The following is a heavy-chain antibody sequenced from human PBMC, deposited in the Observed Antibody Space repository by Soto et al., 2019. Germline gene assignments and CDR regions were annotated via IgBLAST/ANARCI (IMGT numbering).Heavy chain of an antibody. J-gene: IGHJ4*02. D-gene: IGHD4-17*01. CDR1: GGSISSGDYY. CDR3: ARVQIDYGDYYFDY. V-gene: IGHV4-30-4*01. Sequence: PSETLSLTCTVSGGSISSGDYYWSWIRQPPGKGLEWIGYIYYSGSTYYNPSLKSRVTISVDTSKNQFSLKLSSVTAADTAVYYCARVQIDYGDYYFDYWGQGTLVTVSS. CDR2: IYYSGST.